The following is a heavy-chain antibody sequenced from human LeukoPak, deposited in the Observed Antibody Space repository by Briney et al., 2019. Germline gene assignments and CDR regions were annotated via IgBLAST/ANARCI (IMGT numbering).Heavy chain of an antibody. CDR2: INHSGST. D-gene: IGHD2-15*01. CDR1: GGSFSGYY. CDR3: ARGLKDIVVVVAATPTNWFDP. Sequence: PSETLSLTCAVYGGSFSGYYWSWICQPPGKGLEWIGEINHSGSTNYNPSLKSRVTISVDTSKNQFSLKLSSVTAADTAVYYCARGLKDIVVVVAATPTNWFDPWGQGTLVTVSS. V-gene: IGHV4-34*01. J-gene: IGHJ5*02.